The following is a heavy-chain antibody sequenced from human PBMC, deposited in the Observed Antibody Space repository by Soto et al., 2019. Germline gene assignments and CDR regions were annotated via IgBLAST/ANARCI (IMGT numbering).Heavy chain of an antibody. Sequence: ASVKVSCKASGGTFSNYAITWVRQAPGQGLEWMGGIIPIFGAANYAQKFQGRVTITADKSTSTAYMELSSLRSEDTAVYYCARDCGGDCYPDHDNYYYYGMDVWGQGTTVTVSS. CDR2: IIPIFGAA. V-gene: IGHV1-69*06. CDR1: GGTFSNYA. CDR3: ARDCGGDCYPDHDNYYYYGMDV. J-gene: IGHJ6*02. D-gene: IGHD2-21*02.